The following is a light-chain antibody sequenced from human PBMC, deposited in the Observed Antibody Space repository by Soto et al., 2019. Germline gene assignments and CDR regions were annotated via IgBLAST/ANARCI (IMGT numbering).Light chain of an antibody. V-gene: IGLV2-11*01. CDR2: DVN. CDR3: CSYAGIYTWV. J-gene: IGLJ3*02. CDR1: SSDVGTYNY. Sequence: QSALTQPRSVSGSPGQSVTISCTGTSSDVGTYNYVSGYQQHPGKAPKLMIYDVNKRPSGVPDRFSGSKSDNTASLTISGLQAEDEADYFCCSYAGIYTWVFGGGTKVTVL.